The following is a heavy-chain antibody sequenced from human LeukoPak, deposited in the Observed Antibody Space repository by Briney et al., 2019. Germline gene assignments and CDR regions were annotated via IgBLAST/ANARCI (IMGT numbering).Heavy chain of an antibody. CDR3: ATTGIAAAGTNDY. Sequence: PSETLSLTCTVSGGSISSYYWSWIRQPPGKGLEWIGYIYYSGSTNYNPSLKSRVTISVDTSKNQFSLKLSSVTAADTAVYYCATTGIAAAGTNDYWGQGTLVTVSS. CDR1: GGSISSYY. CDR2: IYYSGST. V-gene: IGHV4-59*12. D-gene: IGHD6-13*01. J-gene: IGHJ4*02.